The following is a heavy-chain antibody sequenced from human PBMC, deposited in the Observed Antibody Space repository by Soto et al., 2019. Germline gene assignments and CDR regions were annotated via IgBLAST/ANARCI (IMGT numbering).Heavy chain of an antibody. J-gene: IGHJ4*02. CDR1: GGSISSGDYY. CDR2: IYYSGST. V-gene: IGHV4-30-4*01. CDR3: AREAGIMITFGGVIGNDY. Sequence: QVQLQESGPGLVKPSQTLSLTCTVSGGSISSGDYYWSWIRQPPGKGLEWIGYIYYSGSTYYNQSLKSRVTISVDTSKNQFSLKLSSVTAEDTAVYYCAREAGIMITFGGVIGNDYWGQGTLVTVSS. D-gene: IGHD3-16*02.